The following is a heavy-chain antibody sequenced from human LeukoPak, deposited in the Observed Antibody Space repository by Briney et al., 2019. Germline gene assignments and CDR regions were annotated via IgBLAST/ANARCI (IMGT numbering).Heavy chain of an antibody. CDR3: ARASRFCSGSTCHDY. D-gene: IGHD2-2*01. CDR2: ISVHNGNT. CDR1: GGTFSSYA. Sequence: ASVKVSCKASGGTFSSYAISWVRQAPGQGLEWMGWISVHNGNTNYAQMLQGRVTMTTDTSTSTAYMELRSLRYDDTAVYYCARASRFCSGSTCHDYWGQGTLVTVSS. V-gene: IGHV1-18*01. J-gene: IGHJ4*02.